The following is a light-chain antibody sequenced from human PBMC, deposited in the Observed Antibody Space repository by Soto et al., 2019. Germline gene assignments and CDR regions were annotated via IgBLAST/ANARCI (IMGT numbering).Light chain of an antibody. CDR1: SADLGGYNY. CDR2: EFT. J-gene: IGLJ2*01. V-gene: IGLV2-8*01. Sequence: QSALTQPPSASGSPGQSVTISCTGISADLGGYNYVSWYQQHPGKATRLIIYEFTKRPSGVPDRFSGSNSANTASLTVSGLQAEYEADYYCGSYTDTNTGLFGGGTKLTVL. CDR3: GSYTDTNTGL.